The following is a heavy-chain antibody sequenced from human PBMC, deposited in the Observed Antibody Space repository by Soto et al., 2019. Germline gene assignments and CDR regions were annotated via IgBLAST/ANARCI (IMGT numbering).Heavy chain of an antibody. CDR1: GFTFSSYG. CDR3: VRGLLTWRNDAFDI. CDR2: INQDGSEK. Sequence: HPGGSLRVSCAASGFTFSSYGMHWVRQAPGKGLQWVANINQDGSEKYYVDSVKGRFSISRDNVKNSLYLQMNSLRAADTAVYYCVRGLLTWRNDAFDIWGQGTMVTVSS. J-gene: IGHJ3*02. V-gene: IGHV3-7*03.